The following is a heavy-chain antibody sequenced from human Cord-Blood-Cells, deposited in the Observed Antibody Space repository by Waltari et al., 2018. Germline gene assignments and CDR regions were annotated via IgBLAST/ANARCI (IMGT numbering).Heavy chain of an antibody. CDR2: IYSGGST. J-gene: IGHJ4*02. V-gene: IGHV3-53*01. Sequence: EVQLVESGGGLIQPGGSLRFPCAASGFPVSSNQLNWVRQAQGKELEWVSVIYSGGSTYYADSVKGLFTISRDNSKNTLYLQMNSLRAEGTAVYYCARAVAVVTHYYFDYWGQGTLVTVSS. D-gene: IGHD2-21*02. CDR1: GFPVSSNQ. CDR3: ARAVAVVTHYYFDY.